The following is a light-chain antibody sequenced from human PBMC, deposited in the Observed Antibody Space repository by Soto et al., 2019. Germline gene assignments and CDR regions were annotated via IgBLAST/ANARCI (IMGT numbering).Light chain of an antibody. CDR1: QSVLYSSNNKNY. V-gene: IGKV4-1*01. CDR3: QQYSSTPPT. CDR2: WAS. J-gene: IGKJ2*01. Sequence: DIVMTQSPDSLAVSLGETATINCKSSQSVLYSSNNKNYLAWYQQKPGQPPKLLIYWASTRESGVPDRFSGSGSGTDFTLTISSLQAEDVAVYYCQQYSSTPPTFGQGTKLEIK.